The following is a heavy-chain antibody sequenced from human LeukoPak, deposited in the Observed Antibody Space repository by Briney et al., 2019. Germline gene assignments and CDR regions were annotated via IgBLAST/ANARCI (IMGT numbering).Heavy chain of an antibody. V-gene: IGHV3-21*01. CDR3: ARDGRELGHDI. Sequence: PGGSLRLSCAASGFTFSDYNMNWVRQSPEKGLEWVSSITSGTTYIYYADSVRGRSTLSRDNAKNSLYLQMNSLRAEDTAVYYCARDGRELGHDIWGQGTMVTVSS. D-gene: IGHD1-26*01. CDR2: ITSGTTYI. CDR1: GFTFSDYN. J-gene: IGHJ3*02.